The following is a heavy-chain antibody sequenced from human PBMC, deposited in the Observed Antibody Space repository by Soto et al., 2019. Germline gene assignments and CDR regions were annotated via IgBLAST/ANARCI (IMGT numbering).Heavy chain of an antibody. CDR2: IYYSGST. J-gene: IGHJ4*02. D-gene: IGHD6-6*01. CDR3: ARAPKVSGSAQTRPDF. Sequence: SETLSLTCTVSGGSISSGGYYWSWIRQHPGKGLEWIGYIYYSGSTYYNPSLKSRVTISVDTSKSQFSLKLSSVTAADTAVYYCARAPKVSGSAQTRPDFWGQGSLVTPPQ. V-gene: IGHV4-31*03. CDR1: GGSISSGGYY.